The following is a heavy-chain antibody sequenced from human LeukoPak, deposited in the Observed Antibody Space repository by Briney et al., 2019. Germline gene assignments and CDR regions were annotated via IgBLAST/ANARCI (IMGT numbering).Heavy chain of an antibody. J-gene: IGHJ4*02. CDR1: GGSISSYY. CDR3: ARSYCGGDCHPFDY. V-gene: IGHV4-59*01. Sequence: SETLSLTCTVSGGSISSYYWSWIRQPPGKGLEWIGYIYYSGSTNYNPSLKSRVTISVDTSKNQFSLKLSSVTAADTAVYYCARSYCGGDCHPFDYWGQGTLVTVSS. CDR2: IYYSGST. D-gene: IGHD2-21*02.